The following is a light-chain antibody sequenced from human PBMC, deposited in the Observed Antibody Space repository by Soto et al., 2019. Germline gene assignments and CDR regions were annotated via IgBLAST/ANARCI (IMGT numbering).Light chain of an antibody. Sequence: EIVLTQSPGTLSLSPGERATLSCRASQSVSNSYLAWYQQKPGQAPRLLIYGSSSRATGIPDRFSGSGSGKDFTLTISRLEPEDFAVYYCQQYGGSPRTFGQGTKVEIK. CDR3: QQYGGSPRT. J-gene: IGKJ1*01. CDR2: GSS. V-gene: IGKV3-20*01. CDR1: QSVSNSY.